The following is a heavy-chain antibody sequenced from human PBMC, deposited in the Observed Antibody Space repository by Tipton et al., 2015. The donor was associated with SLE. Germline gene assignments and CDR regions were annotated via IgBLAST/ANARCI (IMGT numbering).Heavy chain of an antibody. V-gene: IGHV4-38-2*02. D-gene: IGHD2-15*01. CDR2: IYHSGST. Sequence: GLVKPSETLSLTCAVSGYSISSGYYWGWIRQPPGKGLEWIGSIYHSGSTYYNPSLKSRVTISVDTSKNQFSLKLSSVTAADTAVYYCAREGHCSGGSCYPWSDPWGQGTLVTVSS. J-gene: IGHJ5*02. CDR3: AREGHCSGGSCYPWSDP. CDR1: GYSISSGYY.